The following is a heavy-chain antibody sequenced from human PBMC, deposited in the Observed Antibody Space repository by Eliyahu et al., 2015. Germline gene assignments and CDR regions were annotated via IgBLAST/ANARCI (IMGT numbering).Heavy chain of an antibody. D-gene: IGHD4-17*01. Sequence: QVQLVESGGGVVQPGRSLRXSCXAXGFTFSSYGXHWVRQAPGKGLEWVAVIWYDGSNKYYADSVKGRFTISRDNSKNTLYLQMNSLRAEDTAVYYCASGHGELDYWGQGTLVTVSS. CDR2: IWYDGSNK. V-gene: IGHV3-33*01. CDR3: ASGHGELDY. CDR1: GFTFSSYG. J-gene: IGHJ4*02.